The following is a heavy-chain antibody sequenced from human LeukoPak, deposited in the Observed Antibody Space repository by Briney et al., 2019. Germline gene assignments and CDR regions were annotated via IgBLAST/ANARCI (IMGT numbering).Heavy chain of an antibody. CDR2: IYSNKAT. Sequence: SETLSLTCTVSGVSITGYHLSWIRQPPGKGLEWIGYIYSNKATEFKPSLKKRGIILADASNNQFSLQHTSLTAAHTPTYYSSRKNDFHIWGQGTMVSVSS. J-gene: IGHJ3*02. CDR3: SRKNDFHI. CDR1: GVSITGYH. V-gene: IGHV4-4*08.